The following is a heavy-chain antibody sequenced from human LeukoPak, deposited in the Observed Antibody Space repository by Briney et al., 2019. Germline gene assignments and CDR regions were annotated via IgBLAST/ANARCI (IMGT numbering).Heavy chain of an antibody. J-gene: IGHJ4*02. CDR1: GFTFDDYT. D-gene: IGHD3-22*01. Sequence: GGSLRLSCAASGFTFDDYTMHWVRQAPGTGLEWVANIKQDGNEKYYVDSVKGRFTISRDNAKNSLYLQMNSLRAEDTAVYYCAREDYYDSSGYSYWGQGTLVTVSS. V-gene: IGHV3-7*01. CDR2: IKQDGNEK. CDR3: AREDYYDSSGYSY.